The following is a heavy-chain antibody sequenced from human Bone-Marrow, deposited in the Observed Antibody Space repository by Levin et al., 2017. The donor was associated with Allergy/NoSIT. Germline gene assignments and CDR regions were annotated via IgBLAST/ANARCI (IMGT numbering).Heavy chain of an antibody. CDR3: AVDRRAETPMIPGLAFYNGIDV. Sequence: GGSLRLSCAASGFTVSDNYMTWVRQAPGKGLQWVSIIYSGGATYYGDSVMGRFTISRDSSKNTLYLQMNSLTAADKAVYVCAVDRRAETPMIPGLAFYNGIDVWGQGTTVTVSS. CDR2: IYSGGAT. V-gene: IGHV3-66*01. CDR1: GFTVSDNY. J-gene: IGHJ6*02. D-gene: IGHD3-16*01.